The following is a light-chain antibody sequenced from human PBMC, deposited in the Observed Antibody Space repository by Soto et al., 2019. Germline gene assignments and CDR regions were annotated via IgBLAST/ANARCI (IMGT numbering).Light chain of an antibody. CDR1: TGAVTSGYY. Sequence: QTVVTQEPSLTVSPGGTVTLTCASSTGAVTSGYYPNWFQQKPGQAPRALIYNTSNKHSWTPARFSGSLLGGKAALTLSGVQPEDEAEYYCLLYYGGAQGVFGGGTKVTVL. CDR2: NTS. CDR3: LLYYGGAQGV. V-gene: IGLV7-43*01. J-gene: IGLJ2*01.